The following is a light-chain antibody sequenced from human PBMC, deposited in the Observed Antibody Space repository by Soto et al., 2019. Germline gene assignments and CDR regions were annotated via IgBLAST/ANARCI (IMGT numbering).Light chain of an antibody. Sequence: GDIVTITCRASQNIRNWLAWYQQKPGKAPNPLIYDASSLKSGVPARFSGSGSGTEFTLTISSLQPDDFATYYCQQYETFGQGTKVDIK. J-gene: IGKJ1*01. CDR2: DAS. CDR1: QNIRNW. V-gene: IGKV1-5*01. CDR3: QQYET.